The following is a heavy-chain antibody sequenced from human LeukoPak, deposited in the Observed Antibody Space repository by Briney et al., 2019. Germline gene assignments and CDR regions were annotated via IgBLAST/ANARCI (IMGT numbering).Heavy chain of an antibody. V-gene: IGHV3-30*02. Sequence: GGSLRLSRAAPGFTFSSYGMHWVRQAPGKGLEWVAVIWYDGSNKYYADSVKGRFTISRDNSKNTLYLQMNSLRAEDTAVYYCAKDVPYYYDSSGYPDYWGQGTLVTVSS. D-gene: IGHD3-22*01. CDR3: AKDVPYYYDSSGYPDY. J-gene: IGHJ4*02. CDR2: IWYDGSNK. CDR1: GFTFSSYG.